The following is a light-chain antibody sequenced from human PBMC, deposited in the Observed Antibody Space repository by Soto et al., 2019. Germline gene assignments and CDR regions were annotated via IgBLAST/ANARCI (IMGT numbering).Light chain of an antibody. V-gene: IGKV1-39*01. CDR2: AAY. J-gene: IGKJ2*01. Sequence: DIQMTQSPSSLSASLGDRVTVTCRASQGITNSVNWYQQKPGKAPKLLVYAAYSLQSGVPSRFSGSGSGTEFTLTISSLQPEDFATYYCQHSYNTPHTFGQGTKLEIK. CDR3: QHSYNTPHT. CDR1: QGITNS.